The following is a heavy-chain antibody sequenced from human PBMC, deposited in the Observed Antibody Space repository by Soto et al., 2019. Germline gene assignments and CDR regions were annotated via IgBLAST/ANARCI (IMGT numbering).Heavy chain of an antibody. J-gene: IGHJ4*02. CDR1: GYSISSGYY. Sequence: SETLSLTCAVSGYSISSGYYWGWIRQPPGKGLEWIGSIYHSGSTYYNPSLKSRVTISVDTSKNQFSLKLSSVTAADTAVYYCARDLADQYYYDSSGYSFDYWGQGTMVTVSS. CDR2: IYHSGST. D-gene: IGHD3-22*01. V-gene: IGHV4-38-2*02. CDR3: ARDLADQYYYDSSGYSFDY.